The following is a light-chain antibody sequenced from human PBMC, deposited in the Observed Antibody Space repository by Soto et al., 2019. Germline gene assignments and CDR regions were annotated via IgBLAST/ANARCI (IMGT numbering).Light chain of an antibody. J-gene: IGKJ5*01. Sequence: DIQLTQSPSFLSASVGDRVTITSRASQGISSYLAWYQQKPGKAPKLLIYAASTLQSGVPSRFSGSGSGTEFTLTISSLQPEDFATYYCQHLDSYSTFGQGTRLEI. CDR1: QGISSY. V-gene: IGKV1-9*01. CDR3: QHLDSYST. CDR2: AAS.